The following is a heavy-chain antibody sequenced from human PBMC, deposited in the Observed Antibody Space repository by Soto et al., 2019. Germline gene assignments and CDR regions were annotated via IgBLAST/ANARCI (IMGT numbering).Heavy chain of an antibody. D-gene: IGHD3-10*01. V-gene: IGHV3-23*01. J-gene: IGHJ6*03. CDR3: AKVGGKFGELLYYYYYMDV. CDR1: GFTFSSYA. CDR2: ISGSGGST. Sequence: EVQLLESGGGLVQPGGSLRLSCAASGFTFSSYAMSWVRQAPGKGLEWVSAISGSGGSTYYADSVKGRFTISRDNSKNTLYLQMNSLRAEDTAVYYCAKVGGKFGELLYYYYYMDVWGKGTMVTVSS.